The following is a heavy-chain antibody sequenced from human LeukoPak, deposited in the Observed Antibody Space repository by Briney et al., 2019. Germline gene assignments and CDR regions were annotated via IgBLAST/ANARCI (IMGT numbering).Heavy chain of an antibody. V-gene: IGHV1-2*02. Sequence: ASVKVSCKASGYTFTGYYMHWVRQAPGQGLEWMGWINPNSGGTNYAQKFQGRVTMTRDTSISTAYMELSRLRSDDTAVYYCARVKAEAAAGIGPTKVYYYYGMDVWGQGTTVTVSS. D-gene: IGHD6-13*01. CDR2: INPNSGGT. CDR3: ARVKAEAAAGIGPTKVYYYYGMDV. J-gene: IGHJ6*02. CDR1: GYTFTGYY.